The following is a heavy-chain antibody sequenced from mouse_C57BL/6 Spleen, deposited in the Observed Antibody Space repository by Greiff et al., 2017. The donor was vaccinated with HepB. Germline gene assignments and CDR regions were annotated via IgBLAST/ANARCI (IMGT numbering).Heavy chain of an antibody. Sequence: EVQLVESGGGLVKPGGSLKLSCAASGFTFSDYGMHWVRQAPEKGLEWVAYISSGSSTIYYADTVKGRFTISRDNAKNTLFLQMTSLRSEDTAMYYCARRNWGHGYFDVWGTGTTVTVSS. CDR3: ARRNWGHGYFDV. J-gene: IGHJ1*03. V-gene: IGHV5-17*01. CDR1: GFTFSDYG. D-gene: IGHD4-1*01. CDR2: ISSGSSTI.